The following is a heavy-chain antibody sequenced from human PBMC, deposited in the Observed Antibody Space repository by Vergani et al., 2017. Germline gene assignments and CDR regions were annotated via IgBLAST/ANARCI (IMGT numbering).Heavy chain of an antibody. CDR2: ISSSSSTI. Sequence: EVQLVESGGGLVQPGGSLRLSCAASGFTFSSYSMNWVRQAPGKGLEWVSYISSSSSTIYYADSVKGRFTISRDNAKNSLYLQMNSLRAEDTAVYYCARDIGPSERMMMVGATRFDYWGQGTLVTVSS. V-gene: IGHV3-48*04. J-gene: IGHJ4*02. CDR1: GFTFSSYS. D-gene: IGHD1-26*01. CDR3: ARDIGPSERMMMVGATRFDY.